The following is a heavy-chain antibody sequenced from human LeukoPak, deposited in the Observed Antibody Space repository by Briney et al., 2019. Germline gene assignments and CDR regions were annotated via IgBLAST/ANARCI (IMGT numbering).Heavy chain of an antibody. J-gene: IGHJ4*02. CDR2: ISSSSSYI. CDR1: GFTFSSYS. D-gene: IGHD3-22*01. CDR3: ARDSLGITMIVASFDY. Sequence: PGGSLRLSCAASGFTFSSYSMNWVRQAPGKGLEWVSSISSSSSYIYYADSVKGRFTISRDNAKNSLYLQMNSLRAEDTAVYYCARDSLGITMIVASFDYWGQGTLVTVSS. V-gene: IGHV3-21*01.